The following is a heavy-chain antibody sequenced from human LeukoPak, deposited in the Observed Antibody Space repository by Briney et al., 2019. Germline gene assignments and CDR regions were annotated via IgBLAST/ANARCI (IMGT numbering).Heavy chain of an antibody. CDR2: IFHSGST. J-gene: IGHJ4*02. CDR3: ARRGSFGHKYFFDY. V-gene: IGHV4-39*01. D-gene: IGHD5-18*01. Sequence: PSETLSLTCTVSGGSISSSSYYWGWIRQPPGKGLEWIGSIFHSGSTYYNPSLKSRVTISIDTSKNQFSLKPSSVTAADTAVYYCARRGSFGHKYFFDYWGQGTLVTVSS. CDR1: GGSISSSSYY.